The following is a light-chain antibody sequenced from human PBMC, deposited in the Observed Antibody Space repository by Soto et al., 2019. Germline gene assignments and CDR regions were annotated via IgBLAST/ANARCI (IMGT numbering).Light chain of an antibody. CDR2: DVS. Sequence: DIQLPQSPSTLSASVGDRVTITCRASQSISRWLAWYQQKPGKAPRLLIHDVSSLESGVSSRFSGSGSGTEFTLTISSLQPDDFATYYCQQYNTYATFGRVSMVDI. J-gene: IGKJ1*01. CDR3: QQYNTYAT. CDR1: QSISRW. V-gene: IGKV1-5*01.